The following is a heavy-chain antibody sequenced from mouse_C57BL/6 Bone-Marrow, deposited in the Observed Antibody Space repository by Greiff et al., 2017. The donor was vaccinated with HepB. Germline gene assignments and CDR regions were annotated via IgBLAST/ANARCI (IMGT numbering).Heavy chain of an antibody. CDR1: GFTFNTYA. V-gene: IGHV10-3*01. J-gene: IGHJ3*01. D-gene: IGHD1-1*01. CDR3: VSGGYYYGSSPAWFAY. CDR2: IRSKSSNYAT. Sequence: EVNVVESGGGLVQPKGSLKLSCAASGFTFNTYAMHWVRQAPGKGLEWVARIRSKSSNYATYYADSVKDRFTISRDDSQSMLYLQMNNLKTEDTAMYYCVSGGYYYGSSPAWFAYWGQGTLVTVSA.